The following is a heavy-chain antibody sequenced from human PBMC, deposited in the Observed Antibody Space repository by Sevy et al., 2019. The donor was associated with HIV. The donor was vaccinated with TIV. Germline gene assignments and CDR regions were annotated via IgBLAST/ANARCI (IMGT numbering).Heavy chain of an antibody. Sequence: GGSPRLSCAASGFIFSDYYMSWIRQAPGKGLEWVSYISGSGNTIYYTDSVTGRFTISRDNAKDSLYLQMNSLRAEDTAVYYCARAGGSWALRYWGQGSLVTVSS. D-gene: IGHD1-26*01. CDR1: GFIFSDYY. V-gene: IGHV3-11*01. CDR3: ARAGGSWALRY. CDR2: ISGSGNTI. J-gene: IGHJ4*02.